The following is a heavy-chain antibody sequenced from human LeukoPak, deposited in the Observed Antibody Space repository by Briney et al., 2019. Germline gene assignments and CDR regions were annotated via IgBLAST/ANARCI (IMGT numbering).Heavy chain of an antibody. D-gene: IGHD2-2*01. V-gene: IGHV1-69*04. Sequence: SVKVSCKASGGTSSSYAIRWVRQVPGQGLEWMGRIIPILGIANYAQKFQGRVTITADKSTSTAYMELSSLRSEDTAVYYCATNLHGTIVVVPAAMAYYYYYGMDVWGQGTTVTVSS. CDR2: IIPILGIA. CDR3: ATNLHGTIVVVPAAMAYYYYYGMDV. CDR1: GGTSSSYA. J-gene: IGHJ6*02.